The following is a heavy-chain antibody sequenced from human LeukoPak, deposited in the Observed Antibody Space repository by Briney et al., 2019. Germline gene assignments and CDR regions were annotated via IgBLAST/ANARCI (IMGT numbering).Heavy chain of an antibody. D-gene: IGHD2-15*01. V-gene: IGHV4-34*01. CDR3: ARKARGCSGGSCYSVRDY. CDR2: INHSGST. J-gene: IGHJ4*02. Sequence: PSETLSLTCAVYGGSFSGYYWSWIRQPPGKGLEWIGEINHSGSTNYNPSLKSRVTISVDTSKNLFSLKLSSVTAADTAVYYCARKARGCSGGSCYSVRDYWGQGTLVTVSS. CDR1: GGSFSGYY.